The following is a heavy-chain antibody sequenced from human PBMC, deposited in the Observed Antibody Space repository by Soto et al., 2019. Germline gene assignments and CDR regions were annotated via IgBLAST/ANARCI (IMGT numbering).Heavy chain of an antibody. Sequence: GGSLRLSCAASGFTFSTYVMSWVRQAPGTELEWVADISGTYNSTHYADSVKGRFTVSRDNSKNTLFLQMNSLRAEDTALYYCAKEWSGYFDSWGQGTQVTVSS. V-gene: IGHV3-23*01. J-gene: IGHJ4*02. D-gene: IGHD3-3*01. CDR3: AKEWSGYFDS. CDR1: GFTFSTYV. CDR2: ISGTYNST.